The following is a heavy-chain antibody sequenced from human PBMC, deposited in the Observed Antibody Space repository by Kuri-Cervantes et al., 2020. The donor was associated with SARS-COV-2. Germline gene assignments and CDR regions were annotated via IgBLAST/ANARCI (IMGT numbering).Heavy chain of an antibody. Sequence: GGSLRLSCAASGFNFSGTDMHWVRQSPGKGLEWVAVISNDGKNKKSIASGKGRFTISRDNSQNTLHLQMKSLRDEDTAIYYCAKDRAGVHDFWGQGTLVTVSS. J-gene: IGHJ4*02. V-gene: IGHV3-30*18. CDR1: GFNFSGTD. CDR3: AKDRAGVHDF. CDR2: ISNDGKNK. D-gene: IGHD2-21*01.